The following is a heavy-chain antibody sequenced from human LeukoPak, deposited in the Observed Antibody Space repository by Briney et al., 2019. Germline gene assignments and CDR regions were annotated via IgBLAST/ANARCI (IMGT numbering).Heavy chain of an antibody. CDR3: AKDLEGHYYYDSSTLDY. Sequence: QSGGSLRLSCAASGFTFSSYAMSWVRQAPGKGLEWVSAISGSGGSTYYADSVKGRFIISRGNSKNTLYLQVNSLRAEDTAVYYCAKDLEGHYYYDSSTLDYWGQGTLVTVSS. CDR1: GFTFSSYA. CDR2: ISGSGGST. D-gene: IGHD3-22*01. J-gene: IGHJ4*02. V-gene: IGHV3-23*01.